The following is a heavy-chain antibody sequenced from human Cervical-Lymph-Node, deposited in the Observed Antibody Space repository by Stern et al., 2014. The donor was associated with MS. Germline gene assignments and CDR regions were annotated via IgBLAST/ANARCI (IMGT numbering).Heavy chain of an antibody. Sequence: QLVQSGAEVKKPGSSVKVSCKASGGTFSSYPISWVRQAPGQGLEWMGGIIPIFGTANFAQKVQGRLTITADESTSTAYMELGSLRSEDTAVYYCARDRDSTVTTFGGLDVWGQGTPVTVSS. CDR1: GGTFSSYP. CDR2: IIPIFGTA. J-gene: IGHJ6*02. CDR3: ARDRDSTVTTFGGLDV. V-gene: IGHV1-69*01. D-gene: IGHD4-11*01.